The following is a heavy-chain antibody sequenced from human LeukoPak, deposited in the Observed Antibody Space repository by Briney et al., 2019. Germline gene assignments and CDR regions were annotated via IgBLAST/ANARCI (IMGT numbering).Heavy chain of an antibody. CDR2: INPDSGGT. J-gene: IGHJ4*02. V-gene: IGHV1-2*02. CDR1: GYTFTGYY. D-gene: IGHD3-10*01. CDR3: ARVFTMVRGVIISGGFGY. Sequence: ASVKVSCKASGYTFTGYYMHWVRQAPGQGLEWMGWINPDSGGTNYAQKFQGRVTMTRDTSISTAYMELSRLRSDDTAVYYCARVFTMVRGVIISGGFGYWGQGTLVTVSS.